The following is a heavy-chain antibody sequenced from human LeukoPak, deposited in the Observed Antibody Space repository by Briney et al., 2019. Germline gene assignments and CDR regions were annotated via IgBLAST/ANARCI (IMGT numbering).Heavy chain of an antibody. J-gene: IGHJ5*02. CDR3: ARVVGAHGSYNWFDP. Sequence: ASVKVCCKASGYTFTSYGISWVRQAPGQGLEWMGWISAYNGNTNYAQKLQGRVTMTTDTSTSTAYMELRSLRSDDTAVYYCARVVGAHGSYNWFDPWGQGTLVTVSS. CDR2: ISAYNGNT. V-gene: IGHV1-18*01. CDR1: GYTFTSYG. D-gene: IGHD1-26*01.